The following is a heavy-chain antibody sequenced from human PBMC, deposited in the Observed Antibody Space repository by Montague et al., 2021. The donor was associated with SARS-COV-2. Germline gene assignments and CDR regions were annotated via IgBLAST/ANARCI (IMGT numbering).Heavy chain of an antibody. CDR1: GGSINTNNW. V-gene: IGHV4-4*02. J-gene: IGHJ4*02. CDR2: IFHSGIT. CDR3: ARGRLVGDSSSWYYFDY. Sequence: SETLSLTCAVSGGSINTNNWWTWFRQPPGEGLEWIGQIFHSGITNYNPSLESRVTISVDKSKNQFSLRLSSVTAADTAVYYCARGRLVGDSSSWYYFDYWGQGTLVAVSS. D-gene: IGHD6-13*01.